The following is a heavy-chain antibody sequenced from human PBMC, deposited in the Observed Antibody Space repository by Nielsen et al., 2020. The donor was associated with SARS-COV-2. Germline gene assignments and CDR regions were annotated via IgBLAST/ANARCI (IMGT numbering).Heavy chain of an antibody. CDR2: ISGSAGDT. CDR3: ARVQTTVVFYYGLDV. CDR1: GFTFSSYA. V-gene: IGHV3-23*01. J-gene: IGHJ6*02. Sequence: GESLKISCAASGFTFSSYAMSWVRQAPGKGLEWVSTISGSAGDTYYADSVKGRFAISRDNSKNTLHLQMNSLRIEDTAVYYCARVQTTVVFYYGLDVWGQGTTVTVSS. D-gene: IGHD4-23*01.